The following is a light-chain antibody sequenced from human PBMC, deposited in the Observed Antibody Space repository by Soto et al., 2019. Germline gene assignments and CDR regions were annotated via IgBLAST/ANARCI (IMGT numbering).Light chain of an antibody. J-gene: IGKJ5*01. CDR2: SVF. CDR3: QQSYSTPIS. CDR1: QSISSH. V-gene: IGKV1-39*01. Sequence: DIQMTQSPSSLSASVGDRVAIICRASQSISSHLNWYQQKPGKAPKLLIYSVFSLQSGVPSTFIGSGSETDFTLTISSLQPEDFATYYCQQSYSTPISFGQGTRLQI.